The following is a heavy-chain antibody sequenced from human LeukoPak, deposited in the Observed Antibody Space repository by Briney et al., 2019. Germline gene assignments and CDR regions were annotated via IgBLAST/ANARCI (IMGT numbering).Heavy chain of an antibody. D-gene: IGHD3-22*01. Sequence: PSETLSLTCTVSGGSISSYYWSWIRQPPGKGLEWIGYIYYSGSTNYNPSLKSRVTISVDTSKNQFSLKLSSVTAADTAVYYCARSKPYYYDSSGYYPEYFDYWGQGTLVTVSS. CDR2: IYYSGST. V-gene: IGHV4-59*08. J-gene: IGHJ4*02. CDR3: ARSKPYYYDSSGYYPEYFDY. CDR1: GGSISSYY.